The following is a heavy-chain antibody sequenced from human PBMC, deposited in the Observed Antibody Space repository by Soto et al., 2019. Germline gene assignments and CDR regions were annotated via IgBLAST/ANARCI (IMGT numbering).Heavy chain of an antibody. CDR3: ARQGAYYDILTGHSDY. V-gene: IGHV4-39*01. Sequence: SETLSLTCTVSGGSISSSSYYWGWIRQPPGKGLEWIGSIYYGGSTYYNPSLKSRVTISVDTSKNQFSLKLSSVTAADTAVYYCARQGAYYDILTGHSDYWGQGTLVTVSS. D-gene: IGHD3-9*01. CDR2: IYYGGST. J-gene: IGHJ4*02. CDR1: GGSISSSSYY.